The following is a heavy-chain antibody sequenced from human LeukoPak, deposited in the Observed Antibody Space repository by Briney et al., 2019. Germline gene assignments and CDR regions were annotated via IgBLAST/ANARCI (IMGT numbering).Heavy chain of an antibody. V-gene: IGHV1-2*06. CDR1: GYTFIDYL. Sequence: ASVKVSCKASGYTFIDYLIHWVRQAPGQGLEWMGRINSNSGGTEYAQKFQGRVTMTRDTSISTAYMELSRLTSDDTAVYYCARDLSSTSNWELDYWGQGTLVTVSS. J-gene: IGHJ4*02. CDR2: INSNSGGT. CDR3: ARDLSSTSNWELDY. D-gene: IGHD7-27*01.